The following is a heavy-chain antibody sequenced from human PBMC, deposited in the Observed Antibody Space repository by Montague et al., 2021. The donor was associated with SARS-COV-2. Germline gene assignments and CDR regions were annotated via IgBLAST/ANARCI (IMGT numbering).Heavy chain of an antibody. CDR3: VGAPNEYYFDS. CDR2: ISPTGST. V-gene: IGHV4-34*01. CDR1: GGSFSRYF. J-gene: IGHJ4*02. Sequence: SETLSLTCAVYGGSFSRYFWSWIRQPPGRGPELIGHISPTGSTRYNPSLNSRVTISLDTSKSRLSLELTSVTVADTSIYFCVGAPNEYYFDSWGQGTPVSVSS. D-gene: IGHD3-16*01.